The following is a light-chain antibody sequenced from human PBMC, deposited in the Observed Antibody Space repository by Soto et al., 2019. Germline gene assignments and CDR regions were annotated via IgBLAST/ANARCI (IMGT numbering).Light chain of an antibody. V-gene: IGLV1-40*01. CDR2: GNS. CDR3: QSYDSSLSGLV. CDR1: SSNIGAGYD. J-gene: IGLJ2*01. Sequence: QSVLTQAPSVSGAPGQRVTISCTGSSSNIGAGYDVHWYQQLPGTAPKLLIYGNSNRPSGVPDRFSGSKSGTSASLAITGLQAEDEADYYCQSYDSSLSGLVFGGGTKLTVL.